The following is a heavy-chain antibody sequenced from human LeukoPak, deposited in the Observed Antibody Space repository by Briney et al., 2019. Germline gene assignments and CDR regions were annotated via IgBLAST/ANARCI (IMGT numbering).Heavy chain of an antibody. V-gene: IGHV4-59*02. J-gene: IGHJ4*02. CDR2: LSYSGTT. CDR3: ARDPFD. CDR1: GGSVNNDY. Sequence: SETLSLTCTVSGGSVNNDYWSWVRQPPGKGLEGIGYLSYSGTTKYNPSFKSRVTISVDTSKNLFSLKLTSVTAADTAVYYCARDPFDWGQGTLVIVSS.